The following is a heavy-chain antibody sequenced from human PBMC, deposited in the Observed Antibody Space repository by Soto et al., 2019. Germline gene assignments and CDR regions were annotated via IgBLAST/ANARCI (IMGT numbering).Heavy chain of an antibody. J-gene: IGHJ4*02. Sequence: QLQLQESGSGLVKPSQTLSLTCAVSGGSISSGGYSWSWIRQPPGKGLEWIGYIYHSGSTYYNPSLSRRVTISVDQSKNQFSLKLSAVTAADTAVYYCARAGRWGAVAVDYWGQGTLVTVSS. D-gene: IGHD6-19*01. CDR1: GGSISSGGYS. CDR3: ARAGRWGAVAVDY. CDR2: IYHSGST. V-gene: IGHV4-30-2*01.